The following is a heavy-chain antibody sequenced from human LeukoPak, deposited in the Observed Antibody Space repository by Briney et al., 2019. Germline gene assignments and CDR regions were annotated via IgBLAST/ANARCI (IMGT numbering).Heavy chain of an antibody. Sequence: GGSLRLSCAASGFTVSSYSMNWVRQAPGKGLEWVSSISSRSNYIYYADSVKGRFTISRDNAKNSLYLQMNSLRAEDTAIYYCAKGYSSGWYYFDYWGQGTLVTVSS. J-gene: IGHJ4*02. CDR2: ISSRSNYI. D-gene: IGHD6-19*01. CDR3: AKGYSSGWYYFDY. V-gene: IGHV3-21*01. CDR1: GFTVSSYS.